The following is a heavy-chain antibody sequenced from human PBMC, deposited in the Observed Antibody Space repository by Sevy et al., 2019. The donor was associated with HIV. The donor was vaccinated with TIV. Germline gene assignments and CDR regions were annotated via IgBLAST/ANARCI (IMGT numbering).Heavy chain of an antibody. D-gene: IGHD3-22*01. J-gene: IGHJ3*02. CDR3: ARDLRSVVVVIVDASDI. Sequence: GGSLRLSCAASGFTFSSYWMSWVRRAPGKGLESVANIKQDGSEKYYLDSVKGRFTISRDNAKNSLYLQMNSLRAEDTAVYYCARDLRSVVVVIVDASDIWGQGTMVTVSS. CDR1: GFTFSSYW. CDR2: IKQDGSEK. V-gene: IGHV3-7*01.